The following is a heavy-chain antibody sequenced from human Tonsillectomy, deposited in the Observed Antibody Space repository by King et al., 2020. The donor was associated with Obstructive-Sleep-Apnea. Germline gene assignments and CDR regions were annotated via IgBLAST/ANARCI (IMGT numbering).Heavy chain of an antibody. J-gene: IGHJ5*02. CDR1: GGSISSYY. V-gene: IGHV4-59*01. CDR2: IFWSGRT. CDR3: ARDRWFSGSSWFDP. Sequence: QLQESGPGLVKPSETLSLTCTVSGGSISSYYWSWIRQPPGKGLEWCGYIFWSGRTNFNPSLTSRVTMSVDTSKNQVSLKLSSVTAADTAVYYCARDRWFSGSSWFDPWGQGTLVSVSS. D-gene: IGHD6-25*01.